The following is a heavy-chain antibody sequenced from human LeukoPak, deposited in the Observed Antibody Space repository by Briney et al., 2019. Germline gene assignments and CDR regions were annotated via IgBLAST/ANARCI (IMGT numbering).Heavy chain of an antibody. CDR3: ARDQTTIHY. Sequence: GGSLRLSRAASGFTFSSYSMNWVRQAPGKGLEWVSSISSSSSYIYYADLVKGRFTISRDNAKNSLYLQMNSLRAEDTAVYYCARDQTTIHYWGQGTLVTVSS. CDR1: GFTFSSYS. V-gene: IGHV3-21*01. D-gene: IGHD5-24*01. J-gene: IGHJ4*02. CDR2: ISSSSSYI.